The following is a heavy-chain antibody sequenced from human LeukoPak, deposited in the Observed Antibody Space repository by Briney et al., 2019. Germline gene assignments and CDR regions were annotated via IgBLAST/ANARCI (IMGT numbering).Heavy chain of an antibody. CDR1: GFTFSSYW. J-gene: IGHJ6*03. CDR3: ARGALRAHYYYYYTDV. CDR2: INSDGSST. D-gene: IGHD3-10*01. Sequence: GGSLRLSCAASGFTFSSYWMHWVRQAPWKGLVWVSLINSDGSSTSYADSVNGRFTISRDNAKNTLYLQMNSLRAEDTSVYYCARGALRAHYYYYYTDVWGKGTTVTVSS. V-gene: IGHV3-74*01.